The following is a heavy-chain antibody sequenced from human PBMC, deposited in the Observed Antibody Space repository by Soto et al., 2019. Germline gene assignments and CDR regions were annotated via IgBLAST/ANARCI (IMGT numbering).Heavy chain of an antibody. D-gene: IGHD6-6*01. CDR3: ATHYRYSSSSVINYYYYGMDV. CDR2: IDPSDSYT. Sequence: PGESLKISCKGSGYSFTSYWISWVRQMPGKGLEWMGRIDPSDSYTNYSPSFQGHVTISADKSISTAYLQWSSLKASDTAMYYCATHYRYSSSSVINYYYYGMDVWGQGTTVTVSS. V-gene: IGHV5-10-1*01. J-gene: IGHJ6*02. CDR1: GYSFTSYW.